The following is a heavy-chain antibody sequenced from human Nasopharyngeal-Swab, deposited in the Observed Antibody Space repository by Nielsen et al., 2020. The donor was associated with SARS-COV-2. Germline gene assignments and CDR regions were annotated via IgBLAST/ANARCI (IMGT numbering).Heavy chain of an antibody. D-gene: IGHD5-24*01. CDR3: ARVLDGYNGFDY. V-gene: IGHV3-53*01. Sequence: SVKGRFTISRDSSRNTLYLQMNSLTAEDTAVYYCARVLDGYNGFDYWGQGTLVTVSS. J-gene: IGHJ4*02.